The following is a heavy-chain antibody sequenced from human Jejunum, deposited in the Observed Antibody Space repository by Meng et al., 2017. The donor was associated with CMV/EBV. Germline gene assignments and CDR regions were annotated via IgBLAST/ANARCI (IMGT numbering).Heavy chain of an antibody. CDR1: GFTFRNYA. J-gene: IGHJ4*02. CDR2: IIDNGLSA. CDR3: VKGYTSAWYQGPDY. V-gene: IGHV3-23*04. D-gene: IGHD6-19*01. Sequence: EVQLVESGGHFVQPGGSLRLSCTASGFTFRNYAMSWVRQAPGQGLEWVSSIIDNGLSAYYAHSVRGRFTISRDNSKNTLYLQMNSLRDEDAAIYYCVKGYTSAWYQGPDYWGQGTLVTVSS.